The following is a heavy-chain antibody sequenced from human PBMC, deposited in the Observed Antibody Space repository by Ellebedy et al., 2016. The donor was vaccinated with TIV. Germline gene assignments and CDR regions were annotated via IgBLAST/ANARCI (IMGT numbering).Heavy chain of an antibody. CDR2: IYYSGST. D-gene: IGHD2-15*01. CDR1: GGSISSYY. V-gene: IGHV4-59*01. J-gene: IGHJ4*02. Sequence: MPSETLSLTCTVSGGSISSYYWSWIRQPPGKGLEWIGYIYYSGSTNYNPSLKSRVTISVDTSKNQFSLKLRPVTAADTAVYYCARALGYCSGGSCYEVRLDYWGQGTLVTVSS. CDR3: ARALGYCSGGSCYEVRLDY.